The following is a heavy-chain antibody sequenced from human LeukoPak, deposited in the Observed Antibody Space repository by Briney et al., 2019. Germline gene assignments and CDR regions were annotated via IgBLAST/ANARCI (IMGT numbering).Heavy chain of an antibody. D-gene: IGHD3-10*01. J-gene: IGHJ4*02. CDR1: GGSISSSNW. Sequence: SGTLSLTCAVSGGSISSSNWWSWVRQPPGKGLEWIGEIYHSGSTNYKPSLKSRVTISVDKSKNQFSLKLSSVTAADTAVYYCAGDPAGSGINFDYWGQGTLVTVSS. CDR2: IYHSGST. V-gene: IGHV4-4*02. CDR3: AGDPAGSGINFDY.